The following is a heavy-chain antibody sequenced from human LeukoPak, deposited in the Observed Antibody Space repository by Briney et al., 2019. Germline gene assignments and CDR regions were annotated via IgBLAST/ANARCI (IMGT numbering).Heavy chain of an antibody. V-gene: IGHV4-61*02. CDR3: AIEYYDILTGFLFDY. CDR2: IYTSGST. J-gene: IGHJ4*02. Sequence: SQTLSLTCTVSGGSISSGSYYWSWIRQPAGKGLEWIGRIYTSGSTNYNPSLKSRVTISVDTSKNQFSLKLSSVTAADTAVYYCAIEYYDILTGFLFDYWGQGTLVTVSS. CDR1: GGSISSGSYY. D-gene: IGHD3-9*01.